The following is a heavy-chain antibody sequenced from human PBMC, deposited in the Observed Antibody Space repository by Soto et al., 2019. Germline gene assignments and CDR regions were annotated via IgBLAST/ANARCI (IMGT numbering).Heavy chain of an antibody. Sequence: LRLSCAASGFTFSSYGMHWVRQAPGKGLEWVAVIWYDGSNKYYADSVKGRFTISRDNSKNTLYLQMNSLRAEDTAVYYCARAGGYDREVDYWGQGTLVTVSS. D-gene: IGHD5-12*01. J-gene: IGHJ4*02. V-gene: IGHV3-33*01. CDR1: GFTFSSYG. CDR2: IWYDGSNK. CDR3: ARAGGYDREVDY.